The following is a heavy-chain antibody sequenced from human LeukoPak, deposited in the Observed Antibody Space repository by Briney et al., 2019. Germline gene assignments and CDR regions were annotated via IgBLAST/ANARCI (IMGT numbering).Heavy chain of an antibody. D-gene: IGHD2-2*01. CDR3: ARGGYCSSTSCYASGGDYMDV. Sequence: SETLSLTCTVSGGSISSYYWSWIRQPAGKGLEWIGRIYTSGSTNYNPSLKSRVTMSVDTSKNQFSLKLSSVTAADTAVYYCARGGYCSSTSCYASGGDYMDVWGKGTTVTVSS. CDR2: IYTSGST. CDR1: GGSISSYY. J-gene: IGHJ6*03. V-gene: IGHV4-4*07.